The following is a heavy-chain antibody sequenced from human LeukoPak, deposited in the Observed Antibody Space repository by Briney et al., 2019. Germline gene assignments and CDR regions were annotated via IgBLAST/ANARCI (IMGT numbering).Heavy chain of an antibody. J-gene: IGHJ5*02. CDR1: GYTFTSYD. V-gene: IGHV1-8*01. Sequence: ASVKVSCKASGYTFTSYDISWVRQATGQGLEWMGWMNPNSGNTGYAQKFQGRVTMTRNTSISTAYMELSSLRSEDTAVYYCARGPLGRGWNGLRAENWFDPWAREPWSPSPQ. CDR3: ARGPLGRGWNGLRAENWFDP. D-gene: IGHD6-19*01. CDR2: MNPNSGNT.